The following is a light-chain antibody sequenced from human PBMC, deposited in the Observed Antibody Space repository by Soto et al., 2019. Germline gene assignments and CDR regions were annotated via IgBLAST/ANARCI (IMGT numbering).Light chain of an antibody. CDR2: AAT. V-gene: IGKV1-39*01. CDR1: QRIGSY. Sequence: DIRMTQSPSSLSASVGDSVTITCRSSQRIGSYVNWYQQKPGKAPKLLIYAATNLEEGVPSRFSGSGSGTDFSLSVSGLQPEDFATYYCQQSYSIPVWTFGHGTKVDIK. J-gene: IGKJ1*01. CDR3: QQSYSIPVWT.